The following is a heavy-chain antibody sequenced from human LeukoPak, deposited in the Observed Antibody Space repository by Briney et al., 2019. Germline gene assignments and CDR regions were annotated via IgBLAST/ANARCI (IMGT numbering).Heavy chain of an antibody. CDR2: INPNSGGT. V-gene: IGHV1-2*02. D-gene: IGHD6-13*01. CDR3: ASPYSSSWYSYFQH. Sequence: WINPNSGGTNYAQKFQGRVTMTRDTSISTAYMELSRLRSDDTAVYYCASPYSSSWYSYFQHWGQGTLVTVSS. J-gene: IGHJ1*01.